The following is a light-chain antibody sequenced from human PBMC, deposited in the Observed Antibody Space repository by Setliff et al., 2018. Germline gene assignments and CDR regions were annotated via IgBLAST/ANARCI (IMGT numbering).Light chain of an antibody. CDR2: EVF. V-gene: IGLV2-23*02. Sequence: QSALAQAASVSGSPGQSITISCTGTSSDVGSYNLVSWYQLHPGKAPRLMIYEVFKRPSGVSNRFSGSKSGNTASLTISGLQAEDEADYFCCSYAGGSTFVSFGGGTKVTV. CDR1: SSDVGSYNL. CDR3: CSYAGGSTFVS. J-gene: IGLJ2*01.